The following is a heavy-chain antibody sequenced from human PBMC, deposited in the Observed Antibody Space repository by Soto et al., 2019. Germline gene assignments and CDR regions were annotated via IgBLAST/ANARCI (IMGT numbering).Heavy chain of an antibody. D-gene: IGHD1-1*01. J-gene: IGHJ5*01. CDR2: IYKSTTT. CDR3: ARGRYGLTGRGFTNWFEC. V-gene: IGHV4-30-4*01. CDR1: GESISTVDYF. Sequence: PSATLSLTCSVSGESISTVDYFWAWIRQPPGQALEYIGYIYKSTTTYYNPSFESRVAISLDTSKSQFSLNVTSVTAADTAVYFCARGRYGLTGRGFTNWFECRGQGTPVTV.